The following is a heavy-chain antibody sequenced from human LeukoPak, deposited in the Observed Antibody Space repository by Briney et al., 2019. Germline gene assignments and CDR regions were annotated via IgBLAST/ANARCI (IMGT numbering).Heavy chain of an antibody. CDR2: ISGSGGST. J-gene: IGHJ3*02. CDR1: GFTFSRYD. CDR3: ASSFSGGSYYDAFDI. V-gene: IGHV3-23*01. Sequence: GGSLRLSCAGSGFTFSRYDMRWGGQAPGKGLEGGSAISGSGGSTYYADSVKGRFTISRDNSKNTLYLQMNSLRAEDTAVYYCASSFSGGSYYDAFDIWGQGTMVTVSS. D-gene: IGHD2-15*01.